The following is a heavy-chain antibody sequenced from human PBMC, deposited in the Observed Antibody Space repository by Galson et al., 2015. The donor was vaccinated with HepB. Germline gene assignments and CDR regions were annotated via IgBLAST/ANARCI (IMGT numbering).Heavy chain of an antibody. J-gene: IGHJ5*02. V-gene: IGHV3-33*01. CDR1: GFTFSSYG. Sequence: SLRLSCAASGFTFSSYGMHWVRQAPGKGLEWVANIQYDASNKEYADSVKGRFTVSRDNSKNAVYLQMNSLRVEDTAVYYCARDGRDFRFSGTWLDPWGQGTLVTVSS. D-gene: IGHD3-10*01. CDR2: IQYDASNK. CDR3: ARDGRDFRFSGTWLDP.